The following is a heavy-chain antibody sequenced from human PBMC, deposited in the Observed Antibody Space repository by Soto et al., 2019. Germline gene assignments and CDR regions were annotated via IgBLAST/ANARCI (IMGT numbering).Heavy chain of an antibody. CDR2: TSGSGHYI. J-gene: IGHJ6*02. V-gene: IGHV3-23*01. Sequence: EVRLLESGGGLVQPGGSLRLYCAGSGFTSSNYSMSWVRQAPGKGLEWVSTTSGSGHYIQYRDSVKGRFTIYRENSKNTLDRQMRSLSAEDTAVCCWVGWAMLTPYYYGLDFWGQGTTVTVSS. CDR3: VGWAMLTPYYYGLDF. CDR1: GFTSSNYS. D-gene: IGHD3-16*01.